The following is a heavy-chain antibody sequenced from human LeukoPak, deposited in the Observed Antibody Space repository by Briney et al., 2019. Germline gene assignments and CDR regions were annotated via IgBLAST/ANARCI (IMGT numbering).Heavy chain of an antibody. CDR1: GYTFTSYD. J-gene: IGHJ6*03. Sequence: GASVKVSCKASGYTFTSYDINWVRQATGQGLEWMGWINPNSGGTNYAQKFQGRVTMTRDTSISTAYMELSRLRSDDTAVYYCARDGGSPGGSYYYYMDVWGKGTTVTISS. D-gene: IGHD1-26*01. V-gene: IGHV1-2*02. CDR3: ARDGGSPGGSYYYYMDV. CDR2: INPNSGGT.